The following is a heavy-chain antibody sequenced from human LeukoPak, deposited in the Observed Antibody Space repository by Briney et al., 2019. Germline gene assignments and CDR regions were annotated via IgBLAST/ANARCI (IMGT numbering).Heavy chain of an antibody. CDR2: IIPIFGTA. J-gene: IGHJ4*02. D-gene: IGHD6-6*01. CDR3: AREHIAARRGFDY. V-gene: IGHV1-69*05. Sequence: ASVKVSCKAPGGTFSSYAISWVRQAPGQGLEWMGRIIPIFGTANYAQKFQGRVTITTDESTSTAYMELSSLRSEDTAVYYCAREHIAARRGFDYWGQGTLVTVSS. CDR1: GGTFSSYA.